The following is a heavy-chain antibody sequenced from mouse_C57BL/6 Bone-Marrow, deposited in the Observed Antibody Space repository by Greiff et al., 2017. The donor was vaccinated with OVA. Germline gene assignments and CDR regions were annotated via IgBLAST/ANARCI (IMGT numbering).Heavy chain of an antibody. CDR1: GFSFNTYA. Sequence: GGGLVQPKGSLKLSCAASGFSFNTYAMNWVRQAPGKGLEWVARIRSKSNNYATYYADSVKDRFTISRDDSESMLYLQMNNLKTEDTAMYYCVRRGYGSSWYFDVWGTGTTVTVSS. D-gene: IGHD1-1*01. CDR2: IRSKSNNYAT. CDR3: VRRGYGSSWYFDV. J-gene: IGHJ1*03. V-gene: IGHV10-1*01.